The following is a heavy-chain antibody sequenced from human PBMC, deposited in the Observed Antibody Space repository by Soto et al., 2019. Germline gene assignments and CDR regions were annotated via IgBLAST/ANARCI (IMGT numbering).Heavy chain of an antibody. CDR2: ISEAGDST. CDR3: VKGGWLDF. Sequence: EVQLLESGGGLVQPGGSLRLSCAASQFTFSTFAMSWFRQAPGQGLEWVSFISEAGDSTHYADSVQGRFTISRDNSKNTLYIKMNSLRAYDTALYHCVKGGWLDFWGQGALVTVSS. J-gene: IGHJ5*01. V-gene: IGHV3-23*01. CDR1: QFTFSTFA.